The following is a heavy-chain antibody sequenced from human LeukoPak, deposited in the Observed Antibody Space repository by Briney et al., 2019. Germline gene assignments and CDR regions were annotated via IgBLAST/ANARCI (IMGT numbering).Heavy chain of an antibody. CDR2: IVVGSGNT. J-gene: IGHJ6*02. V-gene: IGHV1-58*01. D-gene: IGHD2-2*01. CDR1: GFTFTSSA. CDR3: ALCSTSCYPDYYYYYGMDV. Sequence: GASVKVSCKASGFTFTSSAVQWVRQARGQRLEWIGWIVVGSGNTNYAQKFQERVTITRDMSTSTAYMELSSLRSEDTAVYYCALCSTSCYPDYYYYYGMDVWGQGTTVTVSS.